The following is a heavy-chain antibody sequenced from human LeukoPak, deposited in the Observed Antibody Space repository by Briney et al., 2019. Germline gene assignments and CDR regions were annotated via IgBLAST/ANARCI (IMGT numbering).Heavy chain of an antibody. CDR3: ARDGPFDILTGYSYYFDY. J-gene: IGHJ4*02. CDR2: ISYDGSNK. Sequence: GRSLRLSCAASGFTFSSYAMHWVRQAPGKGLEWVAVISYDGSNKYYADSVKGRFTISRDNSKNTLYLQMNSLRAEDTAVYYCARDGPFDILTGYSYYFDYWGQGTLVTVSS. CDR1: GFTFSSYA. V-gene: IGHV3-30*04. D-gene: IGHD3-9*01.